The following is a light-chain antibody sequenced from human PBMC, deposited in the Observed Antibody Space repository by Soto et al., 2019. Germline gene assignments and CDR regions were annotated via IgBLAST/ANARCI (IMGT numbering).Light chain of an antibody. J-gene: IGKJ5*01. CDR3: QQYGPSAIT. Sequence: VLTEASGPPSLAPGGRGTLFCRAHPGGGNRFAWYQPETGQAPKALLSDASSRATGIPDRFSGSGAGTDFTLTSSRLEPEDFAVYYCQQYGPSAITFGHGTRLEIK. CDR2: DAS. V-gene: IGKV3-20*01. CDR1: PGGGNR.